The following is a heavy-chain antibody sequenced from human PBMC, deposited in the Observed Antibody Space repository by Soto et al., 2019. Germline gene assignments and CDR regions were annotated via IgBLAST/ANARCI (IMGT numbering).Heavy chain of an antibody. Sequence: ASVKVACNASGYTFTSYGISWVRQAPGQGLEWMGWISAYNGNTNYAQKLQGRVTMTTDTSTSTAYMELRSLRSDDTAVYYCARRYCSGGSCWVGYYYYGMDVWGQGTTVTVSS. V-gene: IGHV1-18*01. CDR2: ISAYNGNT. J-gene: IGHJ6*02. CDR3: ARRYCSGGSCWVGYYYYGMDV. CDR1: GYTFTSYG. D-gene: IGHD2-15*01.